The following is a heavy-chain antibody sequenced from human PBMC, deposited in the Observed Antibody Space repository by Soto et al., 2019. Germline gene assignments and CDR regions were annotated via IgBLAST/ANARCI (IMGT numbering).Heavy chain of an antibody. CDR1: GGSISSVGYY. J-gene: IGHJ1*01. V-gene: IGHV4-31*03. CDR2: IYYSGNT. D-gene: IGHD3-22*01. Sequence: PSETLSLTCTVSGGSISSVGYYWSWIRQHPGKGLEWIGDIYYSGNTNYNPSLKSRVTISVDTSKSQFSLNLRSVTAADTAVYYCATNRDYYDFSGPKYFQHWGQGTLVTVSS. CDR3: ATNRDYYDFSGPKYFQH.